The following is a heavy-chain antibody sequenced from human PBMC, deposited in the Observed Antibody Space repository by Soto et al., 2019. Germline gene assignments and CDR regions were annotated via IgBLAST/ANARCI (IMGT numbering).Heavy chain of an antibody. Sequence: SETLSLTCAVYGGSFSGYYWSWIRQPPGKGLEWIGEINHSGSTNYNPSLKSRVTISVDTSKDQFSLKLSSVTAADTAVYYCARVTTMVRGARGYYYGMDVWGQGTTVTVSS. CDR2: INHSGST. J-gene: IGHJ6*02. V-gene: IGHV4-34*01. D-gene: IGHD3-10*01. CDR3: ARVTTMVRGARGYYYGMDV. CDR1: GGSFSGYY.